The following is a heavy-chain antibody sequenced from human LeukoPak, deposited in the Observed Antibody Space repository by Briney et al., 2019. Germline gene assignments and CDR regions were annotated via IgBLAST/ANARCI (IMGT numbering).Heavy chain of an antibody. CDR1: GFTFSNYD. V-gene: IGHV3-7*01. CDR3: AREQPLAYCGGDCYSGVLDY. CDR2: IKQGGSEK. Sequence: PGGSLRLSCAASGFTFSNYDMSWVRQAPGKGLEWVANIKQGGSEKYYVDSVKGRFTISRDNAKNSLYLQMNSLRAEDTAVYYCAREQPLAYCGGDCYSGVLDYWGQGTLVTVSS. J-gene: IGHJ4*02. D-gene: IGHD2-21*02.